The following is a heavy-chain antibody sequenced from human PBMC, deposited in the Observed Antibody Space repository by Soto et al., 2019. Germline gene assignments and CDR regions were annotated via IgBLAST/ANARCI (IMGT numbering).Heavy chain of an antibody. V-gene: IGHV1-3*01. Sequence: QVQLVQSGAEVKKPGASVKVSCKASGYTFTSYAMHWVREAPGQRLEWMGWINAGNGNTKYSQKFQGRVTITRDTSASTAYMELSSLRSEDTAVYYCARGPGGPDGPGDYWGQGTLVTVSS. CDR3: ARGPGGPDGPGDY. CDR2: INAGNGNT. D-gene: IGHD2-15*01. CDR1: GYTFTSYA. J-gene: IGHJ4*02.